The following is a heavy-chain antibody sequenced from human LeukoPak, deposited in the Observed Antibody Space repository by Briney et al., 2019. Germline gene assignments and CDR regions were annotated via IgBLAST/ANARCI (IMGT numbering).Heavy chain of an antibody. D-gene: IGHD6-19*01. J-gene: IGHJ4*02. V-gene: IGHV4-34*01. CDR1: GGSFSGYY. CDR2: INHSGST. CDR3: ARDRIAVAGTSGGYFDY. Sequence: SETLSLTCAVYGGSFSGYYWSWIRQPPGKGLEWIGEINHSGSTYYNPSLKSRVTISVDTSKNQFSLKLSSVTAADTAVYYCARDRIAVAGTSGGYFDYWGQGTLVTVSS.